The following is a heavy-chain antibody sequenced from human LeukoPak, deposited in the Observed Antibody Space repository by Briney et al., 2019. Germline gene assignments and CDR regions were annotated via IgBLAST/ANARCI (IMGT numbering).Heavy chain of an antibody. CDR1: GFTFSSYD. Sequence: GGSLRLSCAASGFTFSSYDMHWVRHATGKGLEWVSAIGTAGDTYYPGSVKGRFTISRENAKNSLYLQMNSLRARDTAVYYCARGSAGPDWSPWAYYYYGMDVWGQGTTVTVSS. J-gene: IGHJ6*02. CDR3: ARGSAGPDWSPWAYYYYGMDV. CDR2: IGTAGDT. V-gene: IGHV3-13*01. D-gene: IGHD3-9*01.